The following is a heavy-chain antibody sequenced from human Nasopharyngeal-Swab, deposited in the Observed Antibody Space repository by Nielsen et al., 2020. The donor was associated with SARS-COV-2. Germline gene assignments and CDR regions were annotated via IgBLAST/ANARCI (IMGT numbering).Heavy chain of an antibody. J-gene: IGHJ4*02. V-gene: IGHV1-69*13. CDR2: IIPIFGTA. D-gene: IGHD3-22*01. CDR1: GGTFSSYA. CDR3: ASGSGYYLAKSD. Sequence: SVKVSCKASGGTFSSYAISWVRQAPGQGLEWMGGIIPIFGTANYAQKFQGRITITADESTSTAYMELSSLRSEDTAVYYCASGSGYYLAKSDWGQGTLVTVSS.